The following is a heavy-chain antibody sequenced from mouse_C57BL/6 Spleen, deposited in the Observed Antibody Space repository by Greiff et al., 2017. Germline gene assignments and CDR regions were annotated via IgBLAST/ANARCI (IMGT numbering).Heavy chain of an antibody. Sequence: QVQLQQPGAELVKPGASVQLSCNASGYTFTSYWMHWVKQRPGQGLEWIGMIHPNSGSTNYNEKFKSKATLTVDKSSSTAYMQLSSLTSEDSAVYYCASERDGYFDVWGTGTTVTVSS. V-gene: IGHV1-64*01. CDR3: ASERDGYFDV. CDR1: GYTFTSYW. CDR2: IHPNSGST. J-gene: IGHJ1*03. D-gene: IGHD3-3*01.